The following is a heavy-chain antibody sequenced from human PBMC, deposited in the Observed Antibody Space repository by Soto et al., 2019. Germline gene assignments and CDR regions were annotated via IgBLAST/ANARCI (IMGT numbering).Heavy chain of an antibody. CDR2: IYYSGTT. V-gene: IGHV4-28*03. CDR1: GYSISSSNW. CDR3: AREGNLGRWIQPLDS. D-gene: IGHD2-2*03. Sequence: ASETLSLTCAVSGYSISSSNWWGWIRQPPGKGLEWIGYIYYSGTTYYSPSLKSRVTMSVDTSKNHFSLKLISVTTADTAVYFCAREGNLGRWIQPLDSWGQGTLVTVSS. J-gene: IGHJ4*02.